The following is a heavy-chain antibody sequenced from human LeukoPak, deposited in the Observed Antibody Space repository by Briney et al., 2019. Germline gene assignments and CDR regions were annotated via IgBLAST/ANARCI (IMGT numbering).Heavy chain of an antibody. D-gene: IGHD4-23*01. Sequence: PSETLSLTCTVSGYSISSGYYWAWIRQPPGKGLEWIGSIYHGGGTYNNPSLKSRLTMSVDTSKTQFSLKLTSVTAADTAVYYCARGGGNGGGWVGHYYYMDVWGKGTTVTVSS. CDR3: ARGGGNGGGWVGHYYYMDV. J-gene: IGHJ6*03. V-gene: IGHV4-38-2*02. CDR1: GYSISSGYY. CDR2: IYHGGGT.